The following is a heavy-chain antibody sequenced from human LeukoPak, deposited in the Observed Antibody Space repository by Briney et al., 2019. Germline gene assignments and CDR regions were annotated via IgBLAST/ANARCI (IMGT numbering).Heavy chain of an antibody. V-gene: IGHV3-66*02. Sequence: PGGSLRLSCAASGFTVSSNYMSWVRQAPGKGLGWVSVIYSGGSTYYADSVKGRFTISRDNSKNTLYLQMNSPRAEDTAVYYCARFSSNGVSEFAYWGQGTLVTVSS. J-gene: IGHJ4*02. D-gene: IGHD2-8*01. CDR3: ARFSSNGVSEFAY. CDR1: GFTVSSNY. CDR2: IYSGGST.